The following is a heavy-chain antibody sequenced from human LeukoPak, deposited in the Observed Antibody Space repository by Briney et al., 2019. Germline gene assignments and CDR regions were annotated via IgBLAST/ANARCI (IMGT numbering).Heavy chain of an antibody. J-gene: IGHJ4*02. CDR2: ISSSSSYI. CDR3: ARSGYSGYDPKYYFDY. CDR1: GFTFSTNS. V-gene: IGHV3-21*01. Sequence: PAGSLRPSCAASGFTFSTNSTNWVRQPPEKGLEWVSSISSSSSYIYYAESVKGRFTISRDNAKNSLYLQMNSLRAEDTAVYYCARSGYSGYDPKYYFDYWGQGTLVTVSS. D-gene: IGHD5-12*01.